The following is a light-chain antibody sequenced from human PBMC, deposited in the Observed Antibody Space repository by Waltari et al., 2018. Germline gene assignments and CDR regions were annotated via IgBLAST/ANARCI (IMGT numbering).Light chain of an antibody. CDR2: YAS. Sequence: IVLTQSRATLSLSPGERATLSRMASQIVSSYLAWYQQKPGQAPRLLIYYASNRATGIPARFSGSGSVTDFTLTISSLEPEDFAVYYCQQRSNWPITFGQGTRLEIK. J-gene: IGKJ5*01. CDR1: QIVSSY. V-gene: IGKV3-11*01. CDR3: QQRSNWPIT.